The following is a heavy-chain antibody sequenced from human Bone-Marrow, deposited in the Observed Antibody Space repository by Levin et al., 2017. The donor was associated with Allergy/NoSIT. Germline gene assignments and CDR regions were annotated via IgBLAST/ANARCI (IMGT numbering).Heavy chain of an antibody. CDR3: TRVVAAALDP. V-gene: IGHV3-49*04. D-gene: IGHD6-13*01. CDR1: GFTFGDYA. CDR2: IRSKAYGGTT. Sequence: GGSLRLSCTASGFTFGDYAMSWVRQAPGKGLEWVGFIRSKAYGGTTEYAASVKGRFTISRDDSKSIAYLQMNSLKTEDTAVYYCTRVVAAALDPWGQGTLVTVSS. J-gene: IGHJ5*02.